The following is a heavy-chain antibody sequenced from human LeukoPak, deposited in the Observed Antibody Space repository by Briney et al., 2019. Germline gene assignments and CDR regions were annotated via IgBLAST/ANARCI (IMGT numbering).Heavy chain of an antibody. D-gene: IGHD1-26*01. CDR2: TYYSGST. Sequence: SETLSLTCTVSGDSISSSSYYWGWIRQPPGKGLEWIGSTYYSGSTYYNPSLKSRVTISVDTSKNQFSLKLSSVTAADTAVYYCARLGGSYYADFDYWGQGTLVTVSS. CDR1: GDSISSSSYY. J-gene: IGHJ4*02. CDR3: ARLGGSYYADFDY. V-gene: IGHV4-39*01.